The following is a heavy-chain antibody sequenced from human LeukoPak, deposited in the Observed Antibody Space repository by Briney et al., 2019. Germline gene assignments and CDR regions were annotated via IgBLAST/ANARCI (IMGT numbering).Heavy chain of an antibody. D-gene: IGHD1-26*01. CDR2: ISWNSGSI. V-gene: IGHV3-9*01. CDR3: AKDKWELPLGPFDY. Sequence: PGRSLRLSCAASGFTFDDYAMHWVRQAPGKGLEWVSGISWNSGSIGYADSVKGRFTISRDNAKNSLYLQMNSLGAEDTALYYCAKDKWELPLGPFDYWGQGTLVTVSS. CDR1: GFTFDDYA. J-gene: IGHJ4*02.